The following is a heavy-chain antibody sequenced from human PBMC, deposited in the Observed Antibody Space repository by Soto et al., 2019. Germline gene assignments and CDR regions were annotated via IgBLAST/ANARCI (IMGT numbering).Heavy chain of an antibody. J-gene: IGHJ6*02. CDR2: IWYDGSNK. CDR3: ASDGDIYRYYYYCMDV. Sequence: PGGSLRLSCAASGFAFSSYGMHWVRQAPGKGLEWVAVIWYDGSNKYYADSVKGRFTISRDNSKNTLYLQMNSLRAEDTAVYYCASDGDIYRYYYYCMDVWGQGTTSTCSS. V-gene: IGHV3-33*01. D-gene: IGHD2-15*01. CDR1: GFAFSSYG.